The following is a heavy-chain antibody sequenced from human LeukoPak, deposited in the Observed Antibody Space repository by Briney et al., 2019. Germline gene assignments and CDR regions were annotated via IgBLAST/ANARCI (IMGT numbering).Heavy chain of an antibody. D-gene: IGHD3-22*01. CDR3: ARATLDFDYYDSSGYHFDY. CDR2: ISSSSSYI. Sequence: GGSLRLSCAASGFTFSSYSMNWVRQAPGKGLEWVSSISSSSSYIYYADSVKGRFTISRDNAKNSLYLQMNSLRAEDTAVYYCARATLDFDYYDSSGYHFDYWGQGTLVTVSS. CDR1: GFTFSSYS. V-gene: IGHV3-21*01. J-gene: IGHJ4*02.